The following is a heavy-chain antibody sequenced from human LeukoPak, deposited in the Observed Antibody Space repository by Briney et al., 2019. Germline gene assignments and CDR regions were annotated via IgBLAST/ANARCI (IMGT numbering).Heavy chain of an antibody. Sequence: GGSLRLSCAASGFTFSSYGMHWVRQAPGKGLEWVAVISYDGSNKYYADSVKGRFTISRDNPKNTLYLQMNSLRAEDTAVYYCAKDHSSGWPTFDYWGQGTLVTVSS. J-gene: IGHJ4*02. CDR2: ISYDGSNK. CDR3: AKDHSSGWPTFDY. CDR1: GFTFSSYG. V-gene: IGHV3-30*18. D-gene: IGHD6-19*01.